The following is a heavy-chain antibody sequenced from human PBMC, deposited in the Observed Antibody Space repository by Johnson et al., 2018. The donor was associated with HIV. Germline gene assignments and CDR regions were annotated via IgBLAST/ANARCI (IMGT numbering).Heavy chain of an antibody. V-gene: IGHV3-48*01. Sequence: VQLVESGGGLVQAGGSLRLSCAASGFTFDDYGMSWVRQVPGKGLEWVSYISSSGSTIYYADFVKGRFTISRDNSMHTMYLQMNSLRAEDTAVYYCARDRGYCTNGVCYYDAFDIWGPGTMVTVSS. CDR2: ISSSGSTI. CDR1: GFTFDDYG. D-gene: IGHD2-8*01. CDR3: ARDRGYCTNGVCYYDAFDI. J-gene: IGHJ3*02.